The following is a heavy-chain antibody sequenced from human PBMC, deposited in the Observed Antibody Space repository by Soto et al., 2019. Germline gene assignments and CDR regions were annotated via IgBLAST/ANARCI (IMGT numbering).Heavy chain of an antibody. CDR1: GFTFSCYE. Sequence: GGSLRRSCAASGFTFSCYEMTWVRQAPGKGLEWVSYISISGNTIYYADSVKGRFTISRDNAKNSLYLQMNSLRAEDTAVYYCARDGPYYYDSSGPGVWGQGTTVTVSS. CDR2: ISISGNTI. CDR3: ARDGPYYYDSSGPGV. J-gene: IGHJ6*02. V-gene: IGHV3-48*03. D-gene: IGHD3-22*01.